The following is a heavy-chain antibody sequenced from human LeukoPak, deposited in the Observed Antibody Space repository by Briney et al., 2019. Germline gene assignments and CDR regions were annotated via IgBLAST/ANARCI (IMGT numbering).Heavy chain of an antibody. CDR3: ARKSRVTGTFDY. CDR2: INPNSGGS. J-gene: IGHJ4*02. Sequence: GASVKVSCKASGYTFTGYYMHWVRQARGQGLEWMGRINPNSGGSNYAQKFRGRVTMTRDTSISTAYMELSRLRSDDTAVYYCARKSRVTGTFDYWGQGTLVTVSS. D-gene: IGHD1-20*01. CDR1: GYTFTGYY. V-gene: IGHV1-2*06.